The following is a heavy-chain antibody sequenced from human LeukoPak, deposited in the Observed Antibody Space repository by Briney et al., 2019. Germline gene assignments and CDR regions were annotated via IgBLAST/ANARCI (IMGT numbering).Heavy chain of an antibody. CDR1: GGSISRYY. D-gene: IGHD4-17*01. CDR3: ARRASSYGDYVIAFDI. J-gene: IGHJ3*02. CDR2: IYYSGST. Sequence: PSETLSLTCTVSGGSISRYYWSWIRQPPGKGLEWIGYIYYSGSTNYNPSLKSRVTISVDTSKNQFSLKLSSVTAADTAVYYCARRASSYGDYVIAFDIWGQGTMVTVSS. V-gene: IGHV4-59*08.